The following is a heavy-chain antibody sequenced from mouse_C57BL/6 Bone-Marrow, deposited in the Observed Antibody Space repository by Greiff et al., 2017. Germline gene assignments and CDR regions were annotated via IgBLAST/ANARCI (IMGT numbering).Heavy chain of an antibody. CDR2: INPNNGGT. J-gene: IGHJ1*03. CDR1: GYTFTDYN. Sequence: VQLQQSGPELVKPGASVKIPCKASGYTFTDYNMDWVKQSHGKSLEWIGDINPNNGGTIYNQKFKGKATLTVDKSSSTAYMELRSLTSEDTAVYYCARPYGSGPSGYFDVWGTGTTVTVSS. CDR3: ARPYGSGPSGYFDV. D-gene: IGHD1-1*01. V-gene: IGHV1-18*01.